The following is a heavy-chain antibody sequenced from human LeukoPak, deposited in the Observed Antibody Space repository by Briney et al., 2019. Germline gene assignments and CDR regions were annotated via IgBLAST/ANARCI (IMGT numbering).Heavy chain of an antibody. CDR3: ARGFSGYDFSDY. V-gene: IGHV4-34*01. J-gene: IGHJ4*02. CDR2: IYHSGST. CDR1: GGSFSGYY. D-gene: IGHD5-12*01. Sequence: SETLSLTCAVYGGSFSGYYWSWIRQPPGKGLEWIGTIYHSGSTYYNPSLKSRVTISVDTSKNQFSLKLSSVTAADTAVYYCARGFSGYDFSDYWGQGTLVTVSS.